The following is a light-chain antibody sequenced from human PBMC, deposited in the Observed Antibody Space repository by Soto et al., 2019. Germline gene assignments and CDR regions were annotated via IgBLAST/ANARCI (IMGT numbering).Light chain of an antibody. CDR2: EVS. V-gene: IGLV2-14*01. J-gene: IGLJ1*01. CDR1: SSDVGGYNY. Sequence: QSVLTQPASVSGSPGQSITISCTGTSSDVGGYNYVSWYQQHPGKAPKLMIYEVSNRPSGVSNRFSGSKSGNTASLTISGLQAEDEADYYCSSYTSSSTLVFGTGSMVPDL. CDR3: SSYTSSSTLV.